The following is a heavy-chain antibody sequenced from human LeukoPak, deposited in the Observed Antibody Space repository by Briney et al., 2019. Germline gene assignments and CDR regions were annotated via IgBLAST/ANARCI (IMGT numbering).Heavy chain of an antibody. V-gene: IGHV4-31*11. CDR2: IYYSGST. CDR1: GGSISSGGYS. J-gene: IGHJ4*02. D-gene: IGHD3-22*01. Sequence: PSETLSLTCAVSGGSISSGGYSWSWIRQHPGKGLEWIGYIYYSGSTYYNPSLKSRVTISVDTSKNQFSLKLSSVTAADTAVYYCARDRRNYYDRIFDYWGQGTLVTVSS. CDR3: ARDRRNYYDRIFDY.